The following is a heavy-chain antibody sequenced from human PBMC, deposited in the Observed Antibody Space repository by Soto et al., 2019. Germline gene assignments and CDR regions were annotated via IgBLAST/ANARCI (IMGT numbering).Heavy chain of an antibody. V-gene: IGHV4-4*02. CDR3: ARGYFYDSSAYYSYLEY. D-gene: IGHD3-22*01. Sequence: SETLSLTCAVSGDSMSSPNWWTWVRQPPEKGLEWIGQVDHSGNTDYNPSLKSRVTISGDKSKNQFSLRLISVTAADTAVYYCARGYFYDSSAYYSYLEYWSQGTLVTVSS. CDR2: VDHSGNT. CDR1: GDSMSSPNW. J-gene: IGHJ4*02.